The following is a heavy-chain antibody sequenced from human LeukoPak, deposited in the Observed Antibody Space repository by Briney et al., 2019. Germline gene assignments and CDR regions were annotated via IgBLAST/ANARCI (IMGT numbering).Heavy chain of an antibody. Sequence: GASVKVSCKASGYTFTGYYMHWVRQAPGQGLEWMGWINPNSGGTNYAQKFQGRVTMTRDTSISTAYMELSRLRSDDTAVYYCARGLPYDSSGYYYVWAFDIWGQGTMVTVSS. CDR2: INPNSGGT. CDR1: GYTFTGYY. CDR3: ARGLPYDSSGYYYVWAFDI. J-gene: IGHJ3*02. V-gene: IGHV1-2*02. D-gene: IGHD3-22*01.